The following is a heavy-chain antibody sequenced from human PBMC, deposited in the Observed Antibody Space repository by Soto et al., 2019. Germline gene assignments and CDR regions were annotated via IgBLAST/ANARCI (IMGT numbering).Heavy chain of an antibody. CDR3: AKDSGTTVRFINWFDP. D-gene: IGHD1-7*01. J-gene: IGHJ5*02. CDR2: ISWNSGSI. V-gene: IGHV3-9*01. CDR1: GFTFDDYA. Sequence: QPGGSLRLSCAASGFTFDDYAMHWVRQAPGKGLEWVSGISWNSGSIGYADSVKGRFTIARDNAKNSLYLQMNSLRAEDTALYYCAKDSGTTVRFINWFDPWGQGTLVTVSS.